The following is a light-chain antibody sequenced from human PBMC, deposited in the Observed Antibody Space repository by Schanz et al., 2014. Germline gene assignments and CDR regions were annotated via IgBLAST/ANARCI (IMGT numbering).Light chain of an antibody. J-gene: IGLJ3*02. CDR1: SGDVGRYNY. CDR3: CSYAPSFWV. V-gene: IGLV2-11*01. Sequence: QSALTQPRSVSGSPGQSVAISCTGTSGDVGRYNYVSWYQQHPGKAPKLVIYDVTKRPSGVPDRFSGSKSGNTASLTISGLQAEDEADYYCCSYAPSFWVFGGGTKLTVL. CDR2: DVT.